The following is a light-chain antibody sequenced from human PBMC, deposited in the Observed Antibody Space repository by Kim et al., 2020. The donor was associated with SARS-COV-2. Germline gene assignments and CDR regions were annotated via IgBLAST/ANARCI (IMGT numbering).Light chain of an antibody. J-gene: IGKJ2*01. CDR3: QQANSFPYT. Sequence: DIQMTQSPSSVSASVGDRVIITCRASQAISAWVAWYQQKPGYAPKLLIYAATNLQGGVPSRFSGTGFGTDFTLTISNLQPEDFATYYCQQANSFPYTFGPGTKLEI. CDR2: AAT. CDR1: QAISAW. V-gene: IGKV1-12*02.